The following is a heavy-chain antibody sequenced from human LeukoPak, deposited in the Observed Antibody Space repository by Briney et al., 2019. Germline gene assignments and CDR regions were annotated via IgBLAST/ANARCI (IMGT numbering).Heavy chain of an antibody. CDR2: IYYSEST. D-gene: IGHD3-22*01. CDR3: ARTGHEGSGYHADF. Sequence: PSETLSLTCTVSGGSISSYYWSWIRQPPGKGLEWIGYIYYSESTNYNPSLKSRVTISVDTSKNQFSLQLNSVTPEDTAVYYCARTGHEGSGYHADFWGQGTPVTVSS. CDR1: GGSISSYY. V-gene: IGHV4-59*12. J-gene: IGHJ4*02.